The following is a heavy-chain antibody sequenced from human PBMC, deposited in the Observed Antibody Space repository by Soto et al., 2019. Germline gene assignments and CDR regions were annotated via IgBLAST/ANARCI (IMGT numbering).Heavy chain of an antibody. CDR2: INWNSGIT. Sequence: GGSLRLSCVAFGFNFEDYAMHWMRQAPGKGLEWVSGINWNSGITGYADSVKGRFTISRDNANNSLHLEMSSLKTEDTALYYCARGRGALTVVSNWFDPWGQGTLVTVSS. V-gene: IGHV3-9*01. CDR3: ARGRGALTVVSNWFDP. J-gene: IGHJ5*02. CDR1: GFNFEDYA. D-gene: IGHD2-15*01.